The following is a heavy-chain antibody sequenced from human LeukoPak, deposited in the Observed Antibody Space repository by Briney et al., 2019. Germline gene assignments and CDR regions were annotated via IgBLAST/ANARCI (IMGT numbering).Heavy chain of an antibody. J-gene: IGHJ5*02. CDR1: GFTFSSYW. V-gene: IGHV3-74*01. D-gene: IGHD3-10*01. Sequence: GGSLRLSCAASGFTFSSYWMHWVRQAPGKGLVWISRINSDGSSTSYADSVKGRFTISSDNAKNTLYLQMNSLRAEDTAVYYCAVGSGSYYLWGQGTLVTVSS. CDR2: INSDGSST. CDR3: AVGSGSYYL.